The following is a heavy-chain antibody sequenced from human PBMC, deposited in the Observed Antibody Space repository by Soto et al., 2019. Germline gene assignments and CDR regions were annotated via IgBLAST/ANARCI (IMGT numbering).Heavy chain of an antibody. Sequence: PSEILSLTCFVSGYAITAGGYYWGWIRHHPGKGLEWIGSFYSSGSIIYNPSLRSRVSISGDTSSNQFSMSLTSVTAADTARYYCARMYSSGSGWFHPWGQGTLVTVSS. CDR2: FYSSGSI. CDR1: GYAITAGGYY. CDR3: ARMYSSGSGWFHP. D-gene: IGHD6-19*01. J-gene: IGHJ5*02. V-gene: IGHV4-39*07.